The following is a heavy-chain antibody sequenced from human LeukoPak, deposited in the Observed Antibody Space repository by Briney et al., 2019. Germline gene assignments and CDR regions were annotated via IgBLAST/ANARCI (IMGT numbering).Heavy chain of an antibody. V-gene: IGHV5-51*03. CDR1: GYSFTSYW. CDR3: ARALVDTAMVTGFDY. CDR2: IDPGDSDT. J-gene: IGHJ4*02. D-gene: IGHD5-18*01. Sequence: KSGESLKISCKGSGYSFTSYWIGWVRQMPGKGLEWMGIIDPGDSDTRYSPSFQGQVTISVDKSISTAYLQWTSLKASDTAMYYCARALVDTAMVTGFDYWGQGTLVTVSS.